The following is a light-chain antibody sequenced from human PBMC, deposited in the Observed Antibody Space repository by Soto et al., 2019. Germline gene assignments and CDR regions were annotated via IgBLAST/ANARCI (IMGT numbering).Light chain of an antibody. Sequence: DIQMTQSPSSLSASVGDRVTITCQASQEISNYLNWYQQKAGKAPKLLIYDASNLETGVPSRFSGGGSGTDFTFTISSLQPEDIATYYCQQYDNIPRTFGQGTKVEIK. CDR2: DAS. CDR1: QEISNY. J-gene: IGKJ1*01. V-gene: IGKV1-33*01. CDR3: QQYDNIPRT.